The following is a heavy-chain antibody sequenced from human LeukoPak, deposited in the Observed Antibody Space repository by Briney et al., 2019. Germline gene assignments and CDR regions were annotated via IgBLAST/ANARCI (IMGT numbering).Heavy chain of an antibody. D-gene: IGHD6-13*01. CDR3: ARVYSTSWYPFDY. Sequence: GGSLRLSCAAAGFTFSDYKMNWVRQAPGKWLEWVSSISTSSSHIYYADAVKGRFTISRDNAKNSLFLQMNSLRAEDTAIYYCARVYSTSWYPFDYWGQGTLVTVSS. CDR2: ISTSSSHI. V-gene: IGHV3-21*01. J-gene: IGHJ4*02. CDR1: GFTFSDYK.